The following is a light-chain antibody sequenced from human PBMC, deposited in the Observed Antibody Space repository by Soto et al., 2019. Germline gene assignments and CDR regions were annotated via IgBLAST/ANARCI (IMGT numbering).Light chain of an antibody. J-gene: IGKJ1*01. CDR2: GAS. CDR3: QQYDSSPRT. CDR1: QSVSSSF. Sequence: EMVLTQSPGTLSLSPGERATLSCRASQSVSSSFLAWYQPKPGQAPRLLIYGASSRATGIPDRFSGSGSGTDFTLTISRLEPEDFAVYYCQQYDSSPRTFGQGNQVAIK. V-gene: IGKV3-20*01.